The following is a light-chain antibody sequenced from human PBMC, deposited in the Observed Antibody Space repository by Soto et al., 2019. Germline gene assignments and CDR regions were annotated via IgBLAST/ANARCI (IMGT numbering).Light chain of an antibody. V-gene: IGLV2-14*01. Sequence: QSVLAQPVSVSGSPGQSITISCTGTSSDVGGYNYVSWYQQHPGKAPKLMIYEVSNRPSGVSNRFSGSKSGNTASLTISGPQAEDEADYYCSSYTSSSTRVFGTGTKVTVL. CDR2: EVS. CDR3: SSYTSSSTRV. J-gene: IGLJ1*01. CDR1: SSDVGGYNY.